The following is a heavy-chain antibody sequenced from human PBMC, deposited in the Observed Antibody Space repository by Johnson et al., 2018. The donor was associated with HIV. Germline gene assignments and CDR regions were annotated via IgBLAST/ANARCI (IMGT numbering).Heavy chain of an antibody. Sequence: QVQLVESGGGLVQPGGSLRLSCAASGFTFSDYYMSWIRQAPGKGLEWVSYISSSGSTISYADSVKGRFTISRDNSKNTLYLQMNSLRAEDTAVYYCARSLGVVGAIGKGAFDIWGQGTMVTVSS. D-gene: IGHD1-26*01. CDR2: ISSSGSTI. V-gene: IGHV3-11*04. CDR1: GFTFSDYY. J-gene: IGHJ3*02. CDR3: ARSLGVVGAIGKGAFDI.